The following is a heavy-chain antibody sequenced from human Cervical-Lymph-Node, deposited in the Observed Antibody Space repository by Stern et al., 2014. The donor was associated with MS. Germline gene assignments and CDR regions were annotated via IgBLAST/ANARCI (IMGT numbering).Heavy chain of an antibody. D-gene: IGHD1-26*01. Sequence: VQLVESGAAVEQPGASMKVTCKASENTFTGYYIHWVRQAPGQGLEWMGWINPNSGGTNYAQRCQDRVSLTSDTSNTLAYMELDRLTSDDTAVYYCARISLGSGIDYWGQGSLVTVSP. CDR1: ENTFTGYY. V-gene: IGHV1-2*02. CDR2: INPNSGGT. CDR3: ARISLGSGIDY. J-gene: IGHJ4*02.